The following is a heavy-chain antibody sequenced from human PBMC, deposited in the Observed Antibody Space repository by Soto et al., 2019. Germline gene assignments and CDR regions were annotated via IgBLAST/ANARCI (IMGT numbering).Heavy chain of an antibody. Sequence: ASVKVSCKASGYTFTRYGISRVRQAPGQGLEWMGWISGYNGDTNYAQKFQDRVSMTIDTSTGTAYMELRSLTSDDTAIYYCAKNGQPPYYYYGLDVWG. CDR1: GYTFTRYG. J-gene: IGHJ6*02. V-gene: IGHV1-18*01. CDR2: ISGYNGDT. CDR3: AKNGQPPYYYYGLDV. D-gene: IGHD2-8*01.